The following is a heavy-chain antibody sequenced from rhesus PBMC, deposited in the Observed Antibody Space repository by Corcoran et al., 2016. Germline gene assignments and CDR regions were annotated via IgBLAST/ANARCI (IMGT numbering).Heavy chain of an antibody. J-gene: IGHJ4*01. Sequence: EVQLVETGGGLVQPGGSLKLSCAASGFTFSSYGMSWVRQAPGKGLEWVSAINRGGGSTDYADSVKGRFTISRDNSKNTLYLQMNSLRAEDTAVYYCARGYGSSPFDYWGQGVLVTVSS. CDR2: INRGGGST. CDR1: GFTFSSYG. CDR3: ARGYGSSPFDY. D-gene: IGHD4-29*01. V-gene: IGHV3S5*01.